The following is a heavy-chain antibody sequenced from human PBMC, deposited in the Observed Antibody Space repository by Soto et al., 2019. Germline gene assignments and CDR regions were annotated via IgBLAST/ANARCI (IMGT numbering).Heavy chain of an antibody. Sequence: GGSLRLSCVASTFNLTKYSMNWVRLAPGKGLEWVSFISSSGSHMYYADSVTGRFTISRDNSKNTLYLQMNSLRAEDTAVYYCAKGLIVAYAFDIWGQGTMVTVSS. D-gene: IGHD2-21*01. CDR1: TFNLTKYS. V-gene: IGHV3-21*01. CDR2: ISSSGSHM. J-gene: IGHJ3*02. CDR3: AKGLIVAYAFDI.